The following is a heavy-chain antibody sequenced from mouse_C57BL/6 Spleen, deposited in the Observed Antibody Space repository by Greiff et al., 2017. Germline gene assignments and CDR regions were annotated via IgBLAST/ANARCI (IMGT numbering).Heavy chain of an antibody. CDR3: ARREGYYKFAY. D-gene: IGHD2-3*01. V-gene: IGHV1-69*01. CDR1: GYTFTSYW. CDR2: IDPSDSYT. Sequence: QVQLQQPGAELVMPGASVKLSCKASGYTFTSYWMHWVKQRPGQGLEWIGEIDPSDSYTNYNQKFKGKSTLTVDKSSSTAYMQLSSLTSEDSAVYYCARREGYYKFAYWGQGTLVTVSA. J-gene: IGHJ3*01.